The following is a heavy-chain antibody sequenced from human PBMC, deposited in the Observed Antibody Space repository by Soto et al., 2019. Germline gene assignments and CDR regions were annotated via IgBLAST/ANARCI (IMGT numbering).Heavy chain of an antibody. CDR2: ITPMFGKP. Sequence: GASVKVSCKASGGTFSRYTINWVRQAPGQGLEWMGGITPMFGKPNYAQKFQGRVTITADESTSTGYMELRSLRSDDTAVYYCARCRRNWFDPWGQGILVTVSS. J-gene: IGHJ5*02. V-gene: IGHV1-69*13. CDR1: GGTFSRYT. CDR3: ARCRRNWFDP.